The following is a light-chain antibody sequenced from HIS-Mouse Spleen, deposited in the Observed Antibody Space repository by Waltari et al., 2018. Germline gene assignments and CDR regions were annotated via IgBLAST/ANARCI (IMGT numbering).Light chain of an antibody. Sequence: QSALTQPRSVSGSPGQSVPIPCTGTSSAVGGYNYVSWYQQHPGKAPKLMIYDVSKRPSGVPDRFSGSKSGNTASLTISGLQAEDEADYYCCSYAGSYRVFGTGTKVTVL. CDR2: DVS. CDR1: SSAVGGYNY. V-gene: IGLV2-11*01. CDR3: CSYAGSYRV. J-gene: IGLJ1*01.